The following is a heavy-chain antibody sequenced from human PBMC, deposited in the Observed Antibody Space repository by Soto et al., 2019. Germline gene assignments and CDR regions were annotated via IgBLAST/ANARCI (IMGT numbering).Heavy chain of an antibody. CDR2: ISYDGSNK. CDR3: AKDFPRKRLGDYFDY. J-gene: IGHJ4*02. V-gene: IGHV3-30*18. Sequence: LRLSCAASGFTFSSYGMHWVRQAPGKGLEWVAVISYDGSNKYYADSVKGRFTISRDNSKNTLYLQMNSLRAEDTAVYYCAKDFPRKRLGDYFDYWGQGTLVTVSS. CDR1: GFTFSSYG.